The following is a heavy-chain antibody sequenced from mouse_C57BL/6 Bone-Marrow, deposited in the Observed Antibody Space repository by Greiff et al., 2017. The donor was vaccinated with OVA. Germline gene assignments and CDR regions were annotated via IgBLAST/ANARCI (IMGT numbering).Heavy chain of an antibody. Sequence: VQLQESGPELVKPGASVKISCKASGYSFTSYYIHWVKQRPGQGLEWIGWIYPGSGNTKYNEKFKGKATLTADTSSSTAYMQLSSLTSEDSAVYYCARPVVAFDYWGQGTTLTVSS. D-gene: IGHD1-1*01. J-gene: IGHJ2*01. V-gene: IGHV1-66*01. CDR2: IYPGSGNT. CDR3: ARPVVAFDY. CDR1: GYSFTSYY.